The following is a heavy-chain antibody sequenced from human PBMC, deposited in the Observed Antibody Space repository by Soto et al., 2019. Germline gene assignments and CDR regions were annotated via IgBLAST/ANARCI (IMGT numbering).Heavy chain of an antibody. J-gene: IGHJ4*02. Sequence: QITLKESGPTLVKPTQTLTLTCTFSGFSLSTSGVGVGWIRQPPGKALEWLALIYWDDDKRYSPSLKSRLTITKDTAKNQVALTMTNMDPVDTATYYCAHRLAATGLFDYWGQGTLVTVSS. CDR2: IYWDDDK. CDR1: GFSLSTSGVG. CDR3: AHRLAATGLFDY. D-gene: IGHD6-13*01. V-gene: IGHV2-5*02.